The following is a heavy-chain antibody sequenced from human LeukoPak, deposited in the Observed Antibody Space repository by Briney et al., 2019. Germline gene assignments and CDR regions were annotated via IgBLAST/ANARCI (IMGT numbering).Heavy chain of an antibody. CDR2: INQDGSGK. D-gene: IGHD6-13*01. J-gene: IGHJ3*02. Sequence: GGSLRLSCAASGFTFSGFWMSWVRQAPGKGLEWVANINQDGSGKYYVDSVKGRFIISRDNAQNSLYLQMNTLRAEDTAVYYCARVSAAGALDIWGQGTMVTVSS. CDR3: ARVSAAGALDI. CDR1: GFTFSGFW. V-gene: IGHV3-7*01.